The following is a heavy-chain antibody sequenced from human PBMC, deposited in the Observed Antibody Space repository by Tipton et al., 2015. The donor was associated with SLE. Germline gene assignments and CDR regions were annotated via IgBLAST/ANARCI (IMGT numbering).Heavy chain of an antibody. CDR1: GGSISSYY. D-gene: IGHD3-22*01. CDR2: IYNSDST. V-gene: IGHV4-4*07. Sequence: TLSLTCTVSGGSISSYYWTWIRQPAGKGLEWIGRIYNSDSTNYNSSLKSRVTISVDTSKNQFSLRLNSVTAADTAVYYCAREEGYDSSTNAFDIWGPGTMVTVSS. J-gene: IGHJ3*02. CDR3: AREEGYDSSTNAFDI.